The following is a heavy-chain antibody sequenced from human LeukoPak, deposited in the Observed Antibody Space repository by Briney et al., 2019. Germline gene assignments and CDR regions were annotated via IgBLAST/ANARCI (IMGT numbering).Heavy chain of an antibody. V-gene: IGHV1-24*01. J-gene: IGHJ4*02. D-gene: IGHD6-19*01. CDR3: AIERGSGWLPDY. Sequence: ASVTVSCKVSGYTLTELSMHWVRQAPGKGLEWMGGFDPEDGETIYAQKFQGRATMTEDTSTDTAYMELSSLRSEDTAVYYCAIERGSGWLPDYWGQGTLVTVSS. CDR2: FDPEDGET. CDR1: GYTLTELS.